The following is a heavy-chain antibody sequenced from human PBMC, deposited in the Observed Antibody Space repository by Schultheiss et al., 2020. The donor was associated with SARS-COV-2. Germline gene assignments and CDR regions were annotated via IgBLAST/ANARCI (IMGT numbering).Heavy chain of an antibody. CDR2: INHSGST. D-gene: IGHD2-2*01. J-gene: IGHJ6*02. CDR3: ARGRGVGVVVVPAAMSLRYGLDV. Sequence: SETLSLTCAVYGGSFSGYSWNWIRQPPGKGLEWIGEINHSGSTNYNPSLKSRVTISVDTSKNQFSLKLSSVTAADTAVYSCARGRGVGVVVVPAAMSLRYGLDVWGQGTTVTVSS. V-gene: IGHV4-34*01. CDR1: GGSFSGYS.